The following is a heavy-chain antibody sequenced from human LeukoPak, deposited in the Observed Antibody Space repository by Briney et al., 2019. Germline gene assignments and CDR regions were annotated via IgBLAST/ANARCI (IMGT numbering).Heavy chain of an antibody. CDR3: ARDRAEGDYAPDNWFDP. D-gene: IGHD4-17*01. CDR1: GGSISSGGYY. CDR2: IYYSGST. J-gene: IGHJ5*02. V-gene: IGHV4-31*03. Sequence: SETLSLTCTVSGGSISSGGYYWSWIRQHPGKGLEWIGYIYYSGSTYYNPSLKSRVTISVDTSKNQFSLKLSSVTAADTAVYYCARDRAEGDYAPDNWFDPWGQGTLVTVSS.